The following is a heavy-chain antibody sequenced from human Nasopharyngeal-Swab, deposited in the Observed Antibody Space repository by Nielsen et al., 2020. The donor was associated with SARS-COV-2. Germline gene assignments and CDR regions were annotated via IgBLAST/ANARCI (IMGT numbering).Heavy chain of an antibody. J-gene: IGHJ6*02. V-gene: IGHV3-11*01. CDR3: ARAGNFWSGYYRSYYYGMDV. D-gene: IGHD3-3*01. CDR2: ISSSGSTI. Sequence: IRQPPGKGLEWVSYISSSGSTIYYADSVKGRFTISRDNAKNSLYLQMNSLRAVDTAVYYCARAGNFWSGYYRSYYYGMDVWGQGTTVTVSS.